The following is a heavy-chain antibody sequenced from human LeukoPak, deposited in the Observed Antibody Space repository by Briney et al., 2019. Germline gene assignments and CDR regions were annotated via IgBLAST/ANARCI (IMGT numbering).Heavy chain of an antibody. V-gene: IGHV3-21*01. CDR2: ISSSSSYI. Sequence: GGSLRLSCAAYGFTFSSYSMNWVRQAPGKGLEWVSSISSSSSYIYYADSVKGRFTISRDNAKNSLYLQMNSLRAEDTAVYYCARDRVTSSSWYNDAFDIWGQGTMVTVPS. D-gene: IGHD6-13*01. CDR1: GFTFSSYS. J-gene: IGHJ3*02. CDR3: ARDRVTSSSWYNDAFDI.